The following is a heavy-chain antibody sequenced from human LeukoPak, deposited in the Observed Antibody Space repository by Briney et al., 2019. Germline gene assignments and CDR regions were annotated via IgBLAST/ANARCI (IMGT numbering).Heavy chain of an antibody. CDR2: IKSKTDGGTT. CDR1: GFTFSNAW. Sequence: GGSLRLSCAASGFTFSNAWMSWVRQAPGKGLEWVGRIKSKTDGGTTDYAAPVKGRFTISRDDSKNTLYLQMNSLRAEDTAVYYCASEGPVTGYFQHWGQGTLVTVSS. CDR3: ASEGPVTGYFQH. V-gene: IGHV3-15*01. D-gene: IGHD3-10*01. J-gene: IGHJ1*01.